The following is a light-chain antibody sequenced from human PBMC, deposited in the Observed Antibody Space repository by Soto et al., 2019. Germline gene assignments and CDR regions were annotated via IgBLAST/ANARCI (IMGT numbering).Light chain of an antibody. CDR3: QQRSNWPPTWT. CDR2: DAS. Sequence: EIVLTQSPATLSLSPGERATLSCRASQSVSSYLAWYQHKPGQAPRLLIYDASKRATGIPARFSGSGSGTDFTNTISSLEPEDFAVYYCQQRSNWPPTWTFGQGTKVEV. J-gene: IGKJ1*01. V-gene: IGKV3-11*01. CDR1: QSVSSY.